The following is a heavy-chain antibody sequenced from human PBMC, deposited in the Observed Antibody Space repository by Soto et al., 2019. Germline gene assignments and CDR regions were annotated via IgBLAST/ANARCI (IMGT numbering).Heavy chain of an antibody. CDR1: GFTFSDYA. CDR2: GSHDGRNT. CDR3: AKGGRQWMVTSDFNY. V-gene: IGHV3-30*18. D-gene: IGHD6-19*01. Sequence: VQLVESGGGVVQPGRSLRLSCAASGFTFSDYAMHWVRQAPGKGLEWVAVGSHDGRNTHYADSVKGRFNISRDSSKNTVSLEMTSLRAEDTAVYYCAKGGRQWMVTSDFNYWGQGALVNVSS. J-gene: IGHJ4*02.